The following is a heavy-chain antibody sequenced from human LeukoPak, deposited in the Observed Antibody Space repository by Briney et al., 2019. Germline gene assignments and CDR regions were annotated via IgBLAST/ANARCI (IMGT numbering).Heavy chain of an antibody. D-gene: IGHD6-19*01. CDR2: ISGSGGNT. J-gene: IGHJ4*02. CDR1: GFTVSSNE. Sequence: PGGSLRLSCAASGFTVSSNEMSWVRQAPGKGLEWVSGISGSGGNTYYTDSVRGRLSISRDNSKNTLYLQVNSLRAEDTAVYYCAKGRTEGGTLALDYWGQGTLVTVSS. CDR3: AKGRTEGGTLALDY. V-gene: IGHV3-23*01.